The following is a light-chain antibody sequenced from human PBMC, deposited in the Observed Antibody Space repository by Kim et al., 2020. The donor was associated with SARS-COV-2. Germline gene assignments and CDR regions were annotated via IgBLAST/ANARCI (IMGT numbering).Light chain of an antibody. J-gene: IGLJ3*02. V-gene: IGLV3-21*04. Sequence: YELTQPPSVSVAPGKTARMTCGGNNIGTYSVHWYQQKPGQAPVLVISYDSDRPSGIPERFSGSNSGNRATLSISRVEAGDEADYYCQVWDNTGDQPVFGGGTKLTVL. CDR3: QVWDNTGDQPV. CDR1: NIGTYS. CDR2: YDS.